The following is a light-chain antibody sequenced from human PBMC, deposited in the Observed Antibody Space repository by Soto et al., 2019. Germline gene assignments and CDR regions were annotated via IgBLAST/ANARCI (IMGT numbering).Light chain of an antibody. CDR3: QQYTNWPIT. V-gene: IGKV3-15*01. Sequence: VMTQSPATLSVSPGERATLFCRASQTVYNNYLAWYQQKPGQAPRLLIYSVSARATGVPARFSGSGSGTEYTLTISSLKSEDFAVYYCQQYTNWPITLGQGTRLEIK. CDR2: SVS. CDR1: QTVYNN. J-gene: IGKJ5*01.